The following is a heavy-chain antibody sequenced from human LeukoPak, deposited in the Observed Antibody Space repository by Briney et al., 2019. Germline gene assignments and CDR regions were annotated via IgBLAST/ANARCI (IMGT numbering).Heavy chain of an antibody. D-gene: IGHD5-18*01. CDR1: GFTFDDYA. CDR2: ISWNSGSI. CDR3: AKASRGYSYGYFDY. V-gene: IGHV3-9*01. J-gene: IGHJ4*02. Sequence: GGSLRLSRAASGFTFDDYAMHWVRQAPGKGLEWVSGISWNSGSIGYADSVKGRFTISRDNAKNSLYLQMNSLRAEDTALYYCAKASRGYSYGYFDYWGQGTLVTVSS.